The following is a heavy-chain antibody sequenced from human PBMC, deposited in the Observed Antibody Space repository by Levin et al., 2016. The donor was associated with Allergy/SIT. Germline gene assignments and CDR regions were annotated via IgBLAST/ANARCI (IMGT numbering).Heavy chain of an antibody. CDR2: INHSGSP. CDR3: ARALYGSGSY. J-gene: IGHJ4*02. V-gene: IGHV4-34*01. Sequence: SETLSLTCAVYGGSFRDYYWSWIRNAPQGKGLEWIGEINHSGSPNYNPSLSSRVTISVDTSKNQFSLKVSSVTAADTAVYYCARALYGSGSYWSQGTLVNVSS. D-gene: IGHD3-10*01. CDR1: GGSFRDYY.